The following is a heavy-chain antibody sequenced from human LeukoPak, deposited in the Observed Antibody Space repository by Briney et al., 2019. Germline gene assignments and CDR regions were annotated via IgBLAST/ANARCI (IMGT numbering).Heavy chain of an antibody. V-gene: IGHV4-59*01. CDR2: IYYSGST. CDR1: GGSIRTYY. J-gene: IGHJ4*02. D-gene: IGHD1-26*01. CDR3: ARGEGHGSYYFDF. Sequence: SETLSLTCTVSGGSIRTYYWSWIRQPPGKGLEWIGHIYYSGSTNYNPSLKSRVTISVDTSKNQFSLKLSSVTAADTAVYYCARGEGHGSYYFDFWGQGTLVTVSS.